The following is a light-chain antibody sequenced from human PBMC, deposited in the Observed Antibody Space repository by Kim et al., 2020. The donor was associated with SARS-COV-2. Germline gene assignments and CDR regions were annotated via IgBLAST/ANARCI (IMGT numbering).Light chain of an antibody. V-gene: IGLV4-69*01. CDR3: QAWDSGIRV. J-gene: IGLJ3*02. Sequence: QSVLTQSPSASAFLGASVNLTCTLSSGHSSYAIAWHQQQPEKGPRYLLKLNSDGSHNKGDGIPDRFSGSSSGAERHLTISSLQSEDEADYYCQAWDSGIRVFGGGTQLTVL. CDR1: SGHSSYA. CDR2: LNSDGSH.